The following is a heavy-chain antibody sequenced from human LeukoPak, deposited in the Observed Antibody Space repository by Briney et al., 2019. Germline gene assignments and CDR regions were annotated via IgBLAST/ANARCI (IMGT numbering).Heavy chain of an antibody. CDR3: ARASQQWLAGNYYYFMDV. CDR1: GYTFTSYD. J-gene: IGHJ6*03. D-gene: IGHD6-19*01. V-gene: IGHV1-8*01. CDR2: MNPNSGNT. Sequence: ASVKVSCKASGYTFTSYDINWVRQATGQGLEWMGWMNPNSGNTGYAQKFQGRVTMTRNTSISTAYMELSSLRSEDTAMYYCARASQQWLAGNYYYFMDVWGKGTTVTVSS.